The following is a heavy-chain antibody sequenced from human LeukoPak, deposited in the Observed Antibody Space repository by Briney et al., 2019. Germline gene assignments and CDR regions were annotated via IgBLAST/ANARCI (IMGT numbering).Heavy chain of an antibody. CDR1: GFTFSSYW. CDR2: IKQDGSEK. D-gene: IGHD5-12*01. V-gene: IGHV3-7*03. Sequence: GGSLRLSCAASGFTFSSYWMSWVRQAPGKGLEWXXNIKQDGSEKYYXDSXXXRFTISRDNAKNSLYLQMNSPRAEDTAVYYCARAMVATNYDAFDIWGQGTMVTVSS. J-gene: IGHJ3*02. CDR3: ARAMVATNYDAFDI.